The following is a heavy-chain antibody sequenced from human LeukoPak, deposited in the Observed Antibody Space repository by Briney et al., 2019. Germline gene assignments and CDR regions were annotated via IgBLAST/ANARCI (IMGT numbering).Heavy chain of an antibody. D-gene: IGHD3-22*01. CDR2: IYYSGST. CDR1: GGSISNYY. CDR3: ARGQGGSGYYY. J-gene: IGHJ4*02. Sequence: SETLSLTCTVSGGSISNYYWSWIRQPPGKGLEWIGYIYYSGSTNYNPSLKSRVAISVDTSKNQFSLRLTSVTAADTAVYYCARGQGGSGYYYWGQGTLVTVSS. V-gene: IGHV4-59*01.